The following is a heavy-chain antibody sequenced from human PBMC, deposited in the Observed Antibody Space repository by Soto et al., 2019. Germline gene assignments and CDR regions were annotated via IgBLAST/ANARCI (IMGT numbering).Heavy chain of an antibody. CDR1: GFIISNYA. CDR3: AKGPTIFGVVITYSYYYGFDV. V-gene: IGHV3-23*01. D-gene: IGHD3-3*01. CDR2: ISGSGGST. J-gene: IGHJ6*02. Sequence: GGSQRLSCAASGFIISNYALSWVRQAPGKGLEWVSAISGSGGSTYYADSVKGRFTISRDSSKNTLYLQMNNLRAEDTAVYYCAKGPTIFGVVITYSYYYGFDVCGQGTTVTVSS.